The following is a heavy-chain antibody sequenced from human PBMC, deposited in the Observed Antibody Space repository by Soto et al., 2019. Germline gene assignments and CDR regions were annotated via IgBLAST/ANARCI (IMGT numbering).Heavy chain of an antibody. CDR3: ARGETYLGV. V-gene: IGHV1-69*01. D-gene: IGHD3-16*01. CDR1: RDTFSKYA. J-gene: IGHJ6*02. Sequence: QVQLVQSGAEVKKPGSSVKVSCKASRDTFSKYAFNRVRQAPGQGLEWMGWIIPIFGSRNYAEKFQGRVTITADESTSTAYMELRSLRFEDTAVYYCARGETYLGVWGQGTTVTVSS. CDR2: IIPIFGSR.